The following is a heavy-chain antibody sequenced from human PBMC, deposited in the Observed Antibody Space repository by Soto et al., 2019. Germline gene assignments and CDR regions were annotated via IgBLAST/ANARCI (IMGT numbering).Heavy chain of an antibody. Sequence: GGSLRLSCAASGFTVSSNYMSWVRQAPGKGLEWVSVIYSGGSTYYADSVKGRFTISRHNSKNTLYLQMNSLRAEETAVYYCARGYCSGGSCSWDYFDYWGQGTLVTVSS. V-gene: IGHV3-53*04. J-gene: IGHJ4*02. D-gene: IGHD2-15*01. CDR3: ARGYCSGGSCSWDYFDY. CDR1: GFTVSSNY. CDR2: IYSGGST.